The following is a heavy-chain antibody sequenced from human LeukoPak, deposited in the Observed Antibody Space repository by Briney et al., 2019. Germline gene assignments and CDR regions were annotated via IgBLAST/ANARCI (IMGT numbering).Heavy chain of an antibody. V-gene: IGHV4-4*07. Sequence: SETLSLTCTVSGGSISSYYWSWIRQPAGKGLEWIGRIYTSGSTNYNPSLKSRVTMSVDTSKNQFSLKLSSVTAADTAVYYCARDLVHYYDSSGYYSDNAFDIWGQGTMVTVSS. J-gene: IGHJ3*02. CDR1: GGSISSYY. CDR2: IYTSGST. CDR3: ARDLVHYYDSSGYYSDNAFDI. D-gene: IGHD3-22*01.